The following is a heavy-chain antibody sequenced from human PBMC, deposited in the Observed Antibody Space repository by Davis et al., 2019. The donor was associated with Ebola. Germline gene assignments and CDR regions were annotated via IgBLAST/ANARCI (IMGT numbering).Heavy chain of an antibody. Sequence: GESLKISCAASGFTFGDYAMHWVRQAPGKGLEWVSLIRWDGRSTAYADSVRGRFSISRDNSKQFLYLQMNGLRAEDTALYYCTAYDSTFRNYWGQGTLVTVSS. CDR2: IRWDGRST. CDR3: TAYDSTFRNY. CDR1: GFTFGDYA. V-gene: IGHV3-43D*03. J-gene: IGHJ4*02. D-gene: IGHD3-22*01.